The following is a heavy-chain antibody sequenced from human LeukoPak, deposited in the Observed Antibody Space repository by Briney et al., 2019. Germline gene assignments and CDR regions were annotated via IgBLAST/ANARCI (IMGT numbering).Heavy chain of an antibody. Sequence: GGSLRLSCAASGFTFSSYWMHWVRQAPGKGLVWVSRINSDGSSTSYADSVKGRFTISRDNAKNTLYLQMNSLRAEDTAVYYCAREGIAARRGLNWFDPWGQGTLVTVSS. CDR1: GFTFSSYW. J-gene: IGHJ5*02. V-gene: IGHV3-74*01. D-gene: IGHD6-6*01. CDR2: INSDGSST. CDR3: AREGIAARRGLNWFDP.